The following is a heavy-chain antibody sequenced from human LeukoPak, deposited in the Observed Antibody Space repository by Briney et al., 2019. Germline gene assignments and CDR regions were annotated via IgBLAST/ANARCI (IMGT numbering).Heavy chain of an antibody. Sequence: SETLSLTCTVSGGSISSSSYYWGWIRQPPGKGLEWIGSIYYSGSTYYNPSLKSRVTISVDTSKNQFSLKLSSVTAADTAVYYCARRVLRTDWYSDLWGRGTLVTVSS. J-gene: IGHJ2*01. D-gene: IGHD3/OR15-3a*01. CDR2: IYYSGST. V-gene: IGHV4-39*01. CDR3: ARRVLRTDWYSDL. CDR1: GGSISSSSYY.